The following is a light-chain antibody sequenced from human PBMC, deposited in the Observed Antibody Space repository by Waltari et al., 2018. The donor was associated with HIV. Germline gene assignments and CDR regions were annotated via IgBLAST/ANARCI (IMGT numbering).Light chain of an antibody. CDR1: SSHIGDFS. J-gene: IGLJ3*02. Sequence: QSVLTQPLPASGTPGQRVTISCSGSSSHIGDFSVSWYQHLPGAAPKLLIYANNQRPSGVPDRFSGSRSGTSASLAISGLRSEDEAVYSCAVWDDSLRGGVFGGGTKLTVL. CDR2: ANN. CDR3: AVWDDSLRGGV. V-gene: IGLV1-47*01.